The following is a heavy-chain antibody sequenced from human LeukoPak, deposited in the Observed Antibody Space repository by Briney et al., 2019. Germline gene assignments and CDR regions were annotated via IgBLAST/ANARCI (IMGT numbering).Heavy chain of an antibody. Sequence: ASVKASCKASGYTYTGYYMHWVRQAPGQRLEWMGWINPNNGGTNYAQKFKPRVTNTRDTAISPANIDLSRLTADDLRGYHCLGDGIAVVGAFDYWGQGTLVTVSS. CDR2: INPNNGGT. J-gene: IGHJ4*02. CDR3: LGDGIAVVGAFDY. D-gene: IGHD6-19*01. V-gene: IGHV1-2*01. CDR1: GYTYTGYY.